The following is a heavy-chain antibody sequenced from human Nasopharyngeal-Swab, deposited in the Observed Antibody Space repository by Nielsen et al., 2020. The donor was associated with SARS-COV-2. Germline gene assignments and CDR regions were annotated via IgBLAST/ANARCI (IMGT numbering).Heavy chain of an antibody. D-gene: IGHD4-17*01. CDR1: GDTFTSYD. J-gene: IGHJ4*02. CDR3: ARDRAAGEYGDPANFDY. Sequence: ASVKVSCKASGDTFTSYDINWVRQAPGQGLEWMGWISAYNGNTNYAQKLQGRVTMTTDTSTSTAYMELRSLRSDDTAVYYCARDRAAGEYGDPANFDYWGQGTLVTVSS. V-gene: IGHV1-18*01. CDR2: ISAYNGNT.